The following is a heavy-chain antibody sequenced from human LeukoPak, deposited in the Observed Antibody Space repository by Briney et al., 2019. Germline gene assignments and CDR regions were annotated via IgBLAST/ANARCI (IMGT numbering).Heavy chain of an antibody. CDR3: ARSRRRGYNFDY. CDR1: GGSISSYY. D-gene: IGHD5-18*01. Sequence: PSETLSLTCTVSGGSISSYYWSWIRQPPGKGLEWIGYIYYSGSTNYNPSLKSRVTISVDTSKNQFSLKLSSVTAADTAVYYCARSRRRGYNFDYWGQGTLVTVSS. V-gene: IGHV4-59*12. J-gene: IGHJ4*02. CDR2: IYYSGST.